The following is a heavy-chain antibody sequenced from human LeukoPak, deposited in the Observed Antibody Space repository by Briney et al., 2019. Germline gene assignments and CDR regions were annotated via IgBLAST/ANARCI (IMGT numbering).Heavy chain of an antibody. J-gene: IGHJ2*01. CDR2: FDPEDGET. D-gene: IGHD2-8*01. V-gene: IGHV1-24*01. Sequence: ASVKVSCKVSGYTLTELSMHWARQAPGKGLEWMGGFDPEDGETIYAQKFQGRVTMTEDTSTDTAYMELSSLRSEDTAVYYCATASSNIVLMVYRYFDLWGRGTLVTVSS. CDR3: ATASSNIVLMVYRYFDL. CDR1: GYTLTELS.